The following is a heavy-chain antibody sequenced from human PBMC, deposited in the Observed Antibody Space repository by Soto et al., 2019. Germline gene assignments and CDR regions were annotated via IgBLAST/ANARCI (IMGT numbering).Heavy chain of an antibody. J-gene: IGHJ4*02. CDR3: ARDRGYSYGFHY. CDR1: GGTFSSYA. V-gene: IGHV1-69*13. Sequence: ASVKVSCKASGGTFSSYAISWVRQAPGQGLEWMGGIIPIFGTANYAQKFQGRVTITADESTSTAYMELSSLRSEDTAVYYCARDRGYSYGFHYWGQGTLVTVSS. CDR2: IIPIFGTA. D-gene: IGHD5-18*01.